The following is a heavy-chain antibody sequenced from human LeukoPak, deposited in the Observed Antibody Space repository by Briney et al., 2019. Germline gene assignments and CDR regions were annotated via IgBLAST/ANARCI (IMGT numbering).Heavy chain of an antibody. CDR1: GDSVSRDSIA. V-gene: IGHV6-1*01. CDR2: TYYRSKWYN. J-gene: IGHJ4*02. Sequence: SQTLSLTCAISGDSVSRDSIAWNWIRQFPSRGLERLGRTYYRSKWYNDYAVSVKSRIVINPDTSKNQFSLQLNSVTPEDTAVYYCARGLGWPYFDYWGQGTLVTVSS. CDR3: ARGLGWPYFDY. D-gene: IGHD5-24*01.